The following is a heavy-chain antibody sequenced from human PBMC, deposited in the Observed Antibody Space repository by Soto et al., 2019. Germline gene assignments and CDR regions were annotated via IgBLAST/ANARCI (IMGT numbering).Heavy chain of an antibody. CDR3: ARVRERGPTNYYGMDV. V-gene: IGHV3-33*01. CDR1: GFTFSSYG. Sequence: VQLVESGGGVVQPGRSLRLSCAASGFTFSSYGMHWVRQAPGKGLEWGAVIWDDGSNKYYADSVKGRFTISRDNSKNTLYLQMNSLRADDTAVYYCARVRERGPTNYYGMDVWGQGTTDTVSS. D-gene: IGHD1-1*01. J-gene: IGHJ6*02. CDR2: IWDDGSNK.